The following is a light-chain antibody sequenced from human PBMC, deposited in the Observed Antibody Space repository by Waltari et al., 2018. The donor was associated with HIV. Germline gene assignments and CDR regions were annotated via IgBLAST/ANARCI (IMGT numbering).Light chain of an antibody. CDR1: SSDVGYYNN. CDR3: ASYTSSSTLE. Sequence: QSALPPPASVSGPPGQSTTISCTCTSSDVGYYNNVSWYQQHPGNAPKLMIYEVSARPSGVSSRFSGSKSGNTASLTISVLQAEDEADYFCASYTSSSTLEFGGGTKLTVL. CDR2: EVS. J-gene: IGLJ3*02. V-gene: IGLV2-14*01.